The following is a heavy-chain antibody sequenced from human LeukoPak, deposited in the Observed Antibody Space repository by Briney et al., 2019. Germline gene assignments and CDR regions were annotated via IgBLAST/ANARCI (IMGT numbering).Heavy chain of an antibody. CDR1: GFTFSTYT. V-gene: IGHV3-21*01. CDR2: INSSSTYI. CDR3: ARDAAPRDYGDYEEGSQGEFDY. D-gene: IGHD4-17*01. Sequence: PGGSLRLSCAASGFTFSTYTMNWVRQAPGKGLEWVSSINSSSTYIYYADSVKGRFTISRDNAKNSLYLQMNSLRAEDTAVYYCARDAAPRDYGDYEEGSQGEFDYWGQGTLVTVSS. J-gene: IGHJ4*02.